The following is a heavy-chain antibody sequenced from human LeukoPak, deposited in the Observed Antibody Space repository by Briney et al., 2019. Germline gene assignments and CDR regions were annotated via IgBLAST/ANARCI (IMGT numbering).Heavy chain of an antibody. D-gene: IGHD3-16*02. V-gene: IGHV4-59*12. J-gene: IGHJ4*02. CDR1: GGSISRYY. CDR3: ALLRLGELSGVDY. CDR2: IYSSENT. Sequence: SETLSLTCTVSGGSISRYYWSWIRQPPGKGLEWIGYIYSSENTYYNPSLNSRVTISVDRSKNQFSLKLSSVTAADTAVYYCALLRLGELSGVDYWGQGTLVTVSS.